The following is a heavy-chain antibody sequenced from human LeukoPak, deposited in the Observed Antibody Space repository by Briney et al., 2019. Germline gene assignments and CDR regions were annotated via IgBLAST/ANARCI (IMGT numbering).Heavy chain of an antibody. CDR1: GFTFSSYA. CDR3: ARGKYSSGYSY. D-gene: IGHD3-22*01. Sequence: GGSLRLSCAASGFTFSSYAMSWVRQAPGKGLEWLSYISSSSSTTYYADSVKGRFTISRDNAKSSLYLQMNSLRAEDTAVYYCARGKYSSGYSYWGQGTLVTVSS. V-gene: IGHV3-48*01. J-gene: IGHJ4*02. CDR2: ISSSSSTT.